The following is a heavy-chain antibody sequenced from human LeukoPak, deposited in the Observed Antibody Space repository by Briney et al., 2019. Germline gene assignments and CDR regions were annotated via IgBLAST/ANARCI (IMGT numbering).Heavy chain of an antibody. CDR3: ASGSLARPVDY. J-gene: IGHJ4*02. V-gene: IGHV1-46*01. CDR1: GYTFTSYY. D-gene: IGHD6-6*01. Sequence: ASVKVSCKASGYTFTSYYMHWVRQAPGQGLEWMGIINPSGGSTSYAQKFQGRVTMTRDTSTSTVYVELSSLRSEDTAVYYCASGSLARPVDYWGQGTLVTVSS. CDR2: INPSGGST.